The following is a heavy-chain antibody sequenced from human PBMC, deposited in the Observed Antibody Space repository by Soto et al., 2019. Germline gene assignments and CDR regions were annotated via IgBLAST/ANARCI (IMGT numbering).Heavy chain of an antibody. CDR1: GFSLSTNGVA. D-gene: IGHD1-26*01. V-gene: IGHV2-5*02. CDR2: IYWDDEK. Sequence: QITLKESGPPLVKPEQPLTLTCTFSGFSLSTNGVAVGWIRQPPGKAPEWLALIYWDDEKRYSPSLKSRLTITKDTSKNQVVLTVTNVDPVDTATYYCAHSHDYYTQVDYWGQGTLVTVSS. CDR3: AHSHDYYTQVDY. J-gene: IGHJ4*02.